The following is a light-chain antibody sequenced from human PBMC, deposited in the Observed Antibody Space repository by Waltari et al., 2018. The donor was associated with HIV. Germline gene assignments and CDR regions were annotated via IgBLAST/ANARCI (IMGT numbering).Light chain of an antibody. CDR3: QQSFSYPLT. CDR1: QTVNNK. CDR2: DAS. V-gene: IGKV1-39*01. J-gene: IGKJ3*01. Sequence: DIQMTQSPSSLSASVGASLPIPCRASQTVNNKLNWYQQKPGEAPKVVIYDASTLQSGVPSRFRGGGSWTDFTLTITSLQLDDFATYFCQQSFSYPLTFGPGTKVDI.